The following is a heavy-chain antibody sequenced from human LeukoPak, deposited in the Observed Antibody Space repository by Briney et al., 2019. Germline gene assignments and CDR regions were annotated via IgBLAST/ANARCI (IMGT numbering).Heavy chain of an antibody. V-gene: IGHV4-34*01. J-gene: IGHJ4*02. Sequence: SETLSLTCAVYGGSFSGYYWSWIRQPPGKGLEWIGEINRSGSTNYNPSLKSRVTISVDTSKNQFSLKLSSVTAADTAVYYCARERTRNRAILYFDYWGQGTLVTVSS. CDR3: ARERTRNRAILYFDY. CDR2: INRSGST. D-gene: IGHD1-14*01. CDR1: GGSFSGYY.